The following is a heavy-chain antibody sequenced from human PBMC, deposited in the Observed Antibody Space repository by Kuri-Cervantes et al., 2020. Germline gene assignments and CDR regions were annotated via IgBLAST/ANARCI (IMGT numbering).Heavy chain of an antibody. V-gene: IGHV3-11*01. CDR3: ASYTNFWGSYTEY. J-gene: IGHJ4*02. D-gene: IGHD3-16*01. CDR2: ISSSGSTI. CDR1: GFTFSACY. Sequence: GGFLRLSCAASGFTFSACYMSWIRQAPGKGLEWVSYISSSGSTIYYADSVKGRFTISRDNAKNSLYLQMNSLRAEDTAVYYCASYTNFWGSYTEYWGQGTLVTVSS.